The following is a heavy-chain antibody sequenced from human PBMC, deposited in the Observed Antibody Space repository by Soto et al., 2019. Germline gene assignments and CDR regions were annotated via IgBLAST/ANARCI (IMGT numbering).Heavy chain of an antibody. Sequence: GGSLRLSCSGSGFAFSSYDMHWVRLAPGKGLEYVSASTSDGGSTNFADSVKGRFTISRDNSRNMLYLQMSSLRAEDTAIYYCVKPPACYYDSSAYYSAWGQGTLVTVSS. D-gene: IGHD3-22*01. J-gene: IGHJ5*02. CDR2: STSDGGST. V-gene: IGHV3-64D*06. CDR1: GFAFSSYD. CDR3: VKPPACYYDSSAYYSA.